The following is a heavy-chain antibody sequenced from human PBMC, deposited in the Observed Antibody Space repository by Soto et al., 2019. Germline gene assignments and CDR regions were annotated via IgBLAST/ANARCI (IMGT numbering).Heavy chain of an antibody. V-gene: IGHV1-3*01. CDR1: GYTVTSYA. J-gene: IGHJ4*02. CDR3: ARGVVVVEGYAGGFDY. D-gene: IGHD2-15*01. Sequence: ASVKVSCKASGYTVTSYAMHWVRQAPGQRLEWMGWINAGNGNTKYSQKFQGRVSITRDTSESKADMELSSMRAEETAVYYCARGVVVVEGYAGGFDYWGQGTLVTVSS. CDR2: INAGNGNT.